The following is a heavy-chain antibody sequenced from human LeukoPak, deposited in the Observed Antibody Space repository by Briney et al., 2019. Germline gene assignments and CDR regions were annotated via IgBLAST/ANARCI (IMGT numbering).Heavy chain of an antibody. J-gene: IGHJ4*02. CDR1: GFTFSSYA. Sequence: GGSLRLSCAASGFTFSSYAMSWVRQAPGKGLEWVSAISGSGGSTYYADSVEGRFTISRDNSKNTLYLQMNSLRAEDTAVYYCAKDRDYYDSSGYFDYWGQGTLVTVSS. CDR3: AKDRDYYDSSGYFDY. CDR2: ISGSGGST. V-gene: IGHV3-23*01. D-gene: IGHD3-22*01.